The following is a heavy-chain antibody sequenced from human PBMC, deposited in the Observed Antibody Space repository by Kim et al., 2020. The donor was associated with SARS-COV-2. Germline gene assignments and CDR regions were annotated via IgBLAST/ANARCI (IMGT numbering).Heavy chain of an antibody. V-gene: IGHV3-21*01. CDR2: ISSSSSYI. Sequence: GGSLRLSCAASGFTFSSYSMNWVRQAPGKGLEWVSSISSSSSYIYYADSVKGRFTISRDNAKNTLYLQMNSLRAEDTAVYYCARSVVTAIQDDGYWGQGTLVTVSS. CDR3: ARSVVTAIQDDGY. D-gene: IGHD2-21*02. J-gene: IGHJ4*02. CDR1: GFTFSSYS.